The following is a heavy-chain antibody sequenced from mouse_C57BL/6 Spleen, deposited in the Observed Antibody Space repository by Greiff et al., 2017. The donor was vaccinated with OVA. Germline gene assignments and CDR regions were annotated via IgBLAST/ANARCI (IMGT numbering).Heavy chain of an antibody. D-gene: IGHD2-5*01. CDR1: GFTFTTYA. Sequence: EVKLMESGGGLVQPKGSLKLSCAASGFTFTTYAMHWVRPAPGKGLEWVALIRSKSSNYTTYYADSVKDRFTISRDDSQSMLYLKMNNLNTEDTAKYYCVREGNYSNGFDYWGQGTTLTVSS. CDR2: IRSKSSNYTT. CDR3: VREGNYSNGFDY. V-gene: IGHV10-3*01. J-gene: IGHJ2*01.